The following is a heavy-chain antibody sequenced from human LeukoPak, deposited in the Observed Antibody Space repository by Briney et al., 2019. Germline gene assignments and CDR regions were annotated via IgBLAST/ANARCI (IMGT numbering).Heavy chain of an antibody. V-gene: IGHV4-34*01. CDR1: GGSISSYY. CDR2: INHRGGT. Sequence: SETLSLTCTVSGGSISSYYWTWIRQPPGKGLEWIGEINHRGGTNYNPSLKSRVTISVDTSRSQFSLNLTSVTAADTAVYYCARGRSGYYSRGGDLDYWGQGTLVTVSS. CDR3: ARGRSGYYSRGGDLDY. J-gene: IGHJ4*02. D-gene: IGHD3-22*01.